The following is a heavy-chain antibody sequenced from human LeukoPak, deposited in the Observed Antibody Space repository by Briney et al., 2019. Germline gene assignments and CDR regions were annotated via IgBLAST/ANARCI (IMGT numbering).Heavy chain of an antibody. Sequence: DGTTTTYADSVKGRITISRDNAKNTLYLQMNSLRAEDTAVYYCAKDLQLWLLFLHYGMDVWGQGTTVTVSS. CDR3: AKDLQLWLLFLHYGMDV. D-gene: IGHD5-18*01. CDR2: DGTTT. V-gene: IGHV3-74*03. J-gene: IGHJ6*02.